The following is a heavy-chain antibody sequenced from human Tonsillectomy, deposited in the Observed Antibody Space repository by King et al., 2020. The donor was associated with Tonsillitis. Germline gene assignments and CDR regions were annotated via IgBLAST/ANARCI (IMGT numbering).Heavy chain of an antibody. CDR1: GFTFGDFV. J-gene: IGHJ4*02. V-gene: IGHV3-49*03. Sequence: VQLVESGGGLVQPGRSLRLSCRASGFTFGDFVMSWFRQAPGRGREWGGFVSSKVYGGTTEYAASVKGRFTISRDDSKSIAYLQMNSLKTEDTAVYFCTRDSEAVAGITLDYWGQGTLVTVSS. CDR3: TRDSEAVAGITLDY. D-gene: IGHD6-19*01. CDR2: VSSKVYGGTT.